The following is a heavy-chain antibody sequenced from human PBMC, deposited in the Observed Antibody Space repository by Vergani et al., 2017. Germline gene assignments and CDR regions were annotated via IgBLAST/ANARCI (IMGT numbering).Heavy chain of an antibody. Sequence: EVQLLESGGGLVQPGGSLRLSCAASGFTFSSYAMSWVRQAPGKGLEWVSAISGSGGSTYYADSVKGRFTISRDNSKNTLYLQMNSLRAEDTAVYYCARTGRWGDGYTEGDYWGQGTLVTVSS. CDR3: ARTGRWGDGYTEGDY. CDR1: GFTFSSYA. J-gene: IGHJ4*02. CDR2: ISGSGGST. V-gene: IGHV3-23*01. D-gene: IGHD5-24*01.